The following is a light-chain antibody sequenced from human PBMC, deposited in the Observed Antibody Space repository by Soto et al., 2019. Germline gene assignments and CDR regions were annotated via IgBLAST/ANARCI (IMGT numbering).Light chain of an antibody. Sequence: DIVLTQSPCTLSLSPGERVTLSCRASQSVSSSYLACYQQKPGQAPRLLIYGASSRATGIPDRFSGSGSGTDFTLTISRLEPEDFAVYYCQQYGSSPYTFGQGTKLEIK. CDR3: QQYGSSPYT. V-gene: IGKV3-20*01. CDR2: GAS. CDR1: QSVSSSY. J-gene: IGKJ2*01.